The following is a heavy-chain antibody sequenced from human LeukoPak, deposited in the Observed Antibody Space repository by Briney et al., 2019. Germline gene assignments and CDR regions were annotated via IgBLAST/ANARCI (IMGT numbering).Heavy chain of an antibody. CDR1: GFTFSSYE. D-gene: IGHD3-10*01. CDR2: ISSSDSTT. CDR3: ARARGRVFDY. J-gene: IGHJ4*02. V-gene: IGHV3-48*03. Sequence: GGSLRLSCAASGFTFSSYEMNWVRQAPGKGLEWVSYISSSDSTTYYADSVKGRFTISRDNAKNTLYLQMNSLRAEDTAVYYCARARGRVFDYWGQGTLVTVSS.